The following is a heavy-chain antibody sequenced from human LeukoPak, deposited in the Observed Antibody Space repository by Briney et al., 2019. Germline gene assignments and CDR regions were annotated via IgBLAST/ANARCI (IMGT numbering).Heavy chain of an antibody. Sequence: SETLSLTCTVSGGSISSYYWSWIRQPPGKGLEWIGYIYYSGSTNYNPSLKSRVTISVDTSKNQFSLKLSSVTAADTAVYYCAAVVTAKEWYNWFDPWGQGTLVTVSS. CDR1: GGSISSYY. V-gene: IGHV4-59*01. D-gene: IGHD3-3*01. CDR3: AAVVTAKEWYNWFDP. J-gene: IGHJ5*02. CDR2: IYYSGST.